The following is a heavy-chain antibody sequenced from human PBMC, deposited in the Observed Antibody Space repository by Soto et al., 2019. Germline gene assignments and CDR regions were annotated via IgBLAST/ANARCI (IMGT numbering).Heavy chain of an antibody. CDR3: AKVVAAAGTDYYYGMDV. D-gene: IGHD6-13*01. V-gene: IGHV3-30*18. Sequence: QVQLVESGGGVVQPGRFLRLSCAASGFTFSSYGMHWVRQAPGKGLEWVAVISYDGSNKYYADSVKGRFTISRDNSKNTLYLQMNSLRAEDTAVYYCAKVVAAAGTDYYYGMDVWGQGTTVTVSS. CDR2: ISYDGSNK. J-gene: IGHJ6*02. CDR1: GFTFSSYG.